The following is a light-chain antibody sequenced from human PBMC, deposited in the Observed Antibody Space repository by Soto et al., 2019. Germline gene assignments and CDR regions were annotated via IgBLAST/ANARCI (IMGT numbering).Light chain of an antibody. CDR2: GAS. CDR3: QQYNNWPPIT. J-gene: IGKJ5*01. V-gene: IGKV3-15*01. CDR1: QSVSSN. Sequence: EIVLTQSPATLSVSPGERATLSCRSSQSVSSNLAWYQRKPGQAPRLLFYGASTRATGIPARFSGSGSGTEFTLTISSLQSEDFAVYYCQQYNNWPPITFGQGTRLEIK.